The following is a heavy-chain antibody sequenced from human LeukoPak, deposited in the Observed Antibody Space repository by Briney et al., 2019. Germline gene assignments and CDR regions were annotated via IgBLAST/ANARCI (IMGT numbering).Heavy chain of an antibody. J-gene: IGHJ5*02. Sequence: EASVKVSCKASGYTFTGYYMHWVRQPPGQGLEWMGGIIPIFGTANYAQKFQGRVTITADESTSTAYMELSSLRSEDTAVYYCAREPTQLSPLPNWFDPWGQGTLVTVSS. D-gene: IGHD2-2*01. V-gene: IGHV1-69*13. CDR3: AREPTQLSPLPNWFDP. CDR2: IIPIFGTA. CDR1: GYTFTGYY.